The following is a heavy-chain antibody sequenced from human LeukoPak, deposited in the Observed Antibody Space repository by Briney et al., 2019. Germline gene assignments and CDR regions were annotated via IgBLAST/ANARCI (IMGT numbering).Heavy chain of an antibody. V-gene: IGHV3-7*05. Sequence: GGTLRLSCAASGFTFRSYWMNWVRQAPGKGLEWVANIKQDGSEKYYVDSVKGRFTISRDNAKNSMYLQMNSLRAEDTAVYYCARDVGLAAGGMMDALDIWGQGTMVTVSS. CDR1: GFTFRSYW. CDR2: IKQDGSEK. J-gene: IGHJ3*02. CDR3: ARDVGLAAGGMMDALDI. D-gene: IGHD6-13*01.